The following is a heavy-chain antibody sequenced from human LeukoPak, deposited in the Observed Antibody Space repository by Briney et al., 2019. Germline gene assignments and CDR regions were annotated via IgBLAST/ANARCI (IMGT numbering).Heavy chain of an antibody. Sequence: SETLSLTCTVSGGSITSYYWSWIRQPPGKGLEWIGYIYYSVSTNYNPSLKRRVTISVDTSKNQFSLKLSSVAAEDTAVYYCARRYYDILTGLDAFDIWGQGTMVTVSS. CDR2: IYYSVST. J-gene: IGHJ3*02. CDR3: ARRYYDILTGLDAFDI. V-gene: IGHV4-59*08. D-gene: IGHD3-9*01. CDR1: GGSITSYY.